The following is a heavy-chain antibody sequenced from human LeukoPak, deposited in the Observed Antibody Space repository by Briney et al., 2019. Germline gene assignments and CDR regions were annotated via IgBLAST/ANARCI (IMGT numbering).Heavy chain of an antibody. CDR2: IIPVLSAT. Sequence: ASVKVSCKASGATFSNYSLNWVRQAPGQGLEWMGRIIPVLSATNYAQKFQDRVTITADKPTGTAYMELSGLRSDDTAVYYCARPAIPYYYGSGTTGHYWGQGTLVVVSA. V-gene: IGHV1-69*08. D-gene: IGHD3-10*01. CDR3: ARPAIPYYYGSGTTGHY. J-gene: IGHJ4*02. CDR1: GATFSNYS.